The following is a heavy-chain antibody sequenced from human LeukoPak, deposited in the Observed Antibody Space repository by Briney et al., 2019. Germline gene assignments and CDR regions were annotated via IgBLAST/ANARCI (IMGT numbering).Heavy chain of an antibody. CDR1: GGSFSGYY. Sequence: SETLSLTCAVYGGSFSGYYWSWICQPPGKGLEWIGEINHSGSTNYNPSLKSRVTISVDTSKNQFSLKLSSVTAADTAVYYCARSVVPTAIRLHGMDVWGQGTTVTVSS. J-gene: IGHJ6*02. CDR2: INHSGST. D-gene: IGHD2-2*02. V-gene: IGHV4-34*01. CDR3: ARSVVPTAIRLHGMDV.